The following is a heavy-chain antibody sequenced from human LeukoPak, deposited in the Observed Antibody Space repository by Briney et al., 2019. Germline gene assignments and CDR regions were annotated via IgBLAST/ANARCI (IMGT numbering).Heavy chain of an antibody. D-gene: IGHD4-17*01. CDR3: AKDRFATVTTDYYYGMDV. CDR2: ISYDGSNK. J-gene: IGHJ6*02. CDR1: GFTFSSYG. V-gene: IGHV3-30*18. Sequence: GGSLRLSCAASGFTFSSYGMHWVRQAPGKGLEWVAVISYDGSNKYYADSVKGRFTISRDNSKNTLYLQMNSLRAEDTAVYYCAKDRFATVTTDYYYGMDVWGQGTTVTVSS.